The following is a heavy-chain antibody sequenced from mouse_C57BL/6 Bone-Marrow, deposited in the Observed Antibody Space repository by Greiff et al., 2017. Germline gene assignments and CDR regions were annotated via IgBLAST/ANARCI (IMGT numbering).Heavy chain of an antibody. D-gene: IGHD1-1*01. Sequence: QVQLKESGPGLVAPSQSLSITCTVSGFSLTSYGVHWVRQPPGKGLEWLVVIWSDGSTTYNSALKSRLSISKDNSKSQVFLKMNSLQTDDTAMYYCARQGYGSRPFYYAMDYWGQGTSVTVSS. J-gene: IGHJ4*01. V-gene: IGHV2-6-1*01. CDR1: GFSLTSYG. CDR2: IWSDGST. CDR3: ARQGYGSRPFYYAMDY.